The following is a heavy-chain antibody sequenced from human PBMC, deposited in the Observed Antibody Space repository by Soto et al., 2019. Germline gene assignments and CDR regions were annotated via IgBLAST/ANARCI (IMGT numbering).Heavy chain of an antibody. CDR1: CGSFSGYY. CDR2: INHSGST. Sequence: SETLSPTCAVYCGSFSGYYWTWIRQPPGKGLEWIGEINHSGSTNYNPSLKSRVTISVDTSKNQFSLKRSSVTAADTAVYYCARLRKRRYCSSTSCSAFDPWGQGTLVTSPQ. J-gene: IGHJ5*02. D-gene: IGHD2-2*01. CDR3: ARLRKRRYCSSTSCSAFDP. V-gene: IGHV4-34*01.